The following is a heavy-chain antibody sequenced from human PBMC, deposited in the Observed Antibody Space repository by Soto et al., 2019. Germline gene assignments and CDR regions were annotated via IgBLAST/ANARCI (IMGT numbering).Heavy chain of an antibody. J-gene: IGHJ6*02. CDR1: GFTFSSYD. CDR3: ARAPGNYGGNSEAYYGMDV. CDR2: IGTAGDT. Sequence: GGSLRLSCAASGFTFSSYDMHWVRQAPGKGLEWVSAIGTAGDTYYPGSVKGRFTISRENAKNSLYLQMNSLRAEDTAVYYCARAPGNYGGNSEAYYGMDVWGQGTTVTVSS. V-gene: IGHV3-13*01. D-gene: IGHD4-17*01.